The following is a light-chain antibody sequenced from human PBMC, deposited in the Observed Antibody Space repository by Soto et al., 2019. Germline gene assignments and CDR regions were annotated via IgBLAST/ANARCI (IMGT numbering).Light chain of an antibody. CDR3: QQYKNYLT. Sequence: DIQMTQSPSTLSASVGDRVTITCRASQSISTWLAWYQQKPGKAPKVLIYGVSSLESGVPSRFSRSGSGTVFTLTISGLQPDDFATYYCQQYKNYLTFGPGTKVDIK. CDR1: QSISTW. V-gene: IGKV1-5*01. CDR2: GVS. J-gene: IGKJ3*01.